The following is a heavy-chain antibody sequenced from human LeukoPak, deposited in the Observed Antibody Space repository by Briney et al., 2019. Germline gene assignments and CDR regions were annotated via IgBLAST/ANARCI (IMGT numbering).Heavy chain of an antibody. Sequence: SETLSLTCAVYGGSFSGYYWSWIRQPPGKGLEWIGEINHSGSTNYNPSLKSRVTISVDTSKNQFSLKLSSVTAADTAVYYCARLVDDSSGFDYWGQGTLVAVSS. J-gene: IGHJ4*02. CDR3: ARLVDDSSGFDY. V-gene: IGHV4-34*01. D-gene: IGHD3-22*01. CDR2: INHSGST. CDR1: GGSFSGYY.